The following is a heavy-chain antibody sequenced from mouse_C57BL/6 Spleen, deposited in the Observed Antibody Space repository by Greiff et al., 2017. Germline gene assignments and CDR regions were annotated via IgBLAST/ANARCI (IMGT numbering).Heavy chain of an antibody. CDR1: GFNIKDYY. V-gene: IGHV14-1*01. CDR2: IDPEDGDT. CDR3: TMEGSSPFAY. J-gene: IGHJ3*01. D-gene: IGHD1-1*01. Sequence: EVKLMESGAELVRPGASVKLSCTASGFNIKDYYMHWVKQRPEQGLEWIGRIDPEDGDTEYAPTFQGKATMTADTSSNTAYLQLSSRTSEDTAVYYCTMEGSSPFAYWGQGTLVTVSA.